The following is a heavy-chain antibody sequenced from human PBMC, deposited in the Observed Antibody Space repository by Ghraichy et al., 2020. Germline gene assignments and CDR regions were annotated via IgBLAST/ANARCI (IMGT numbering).Heavy chain of an antibody. J-gene: IGHJ6*02. V-gene: IGHV4-59*01. CDR1: GGSISSYY. D-gene: IGHD3-10*01. CDR2: IYYSGST. CDR3: ARGDYGSGKYLYYYGIDV. Sequence: SQTLSLTCTVSGGSISSYYWSWIRQPPGKGLEWIGYIYYSGSTNYNPSLKSRVTISIDTSKNQFSLKLKSVTAADTAVYYCARGDYGSGKYLYYYGIDVWGQGTTVTVSS.